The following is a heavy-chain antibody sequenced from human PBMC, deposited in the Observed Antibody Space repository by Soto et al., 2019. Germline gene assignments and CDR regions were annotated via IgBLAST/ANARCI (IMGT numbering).Heavy chain of an antibody. Sequence: GESLKISCKGSGYNFTTFWIGWVRQMPGKGLEWMGIIYPGDSEAKYSPDFEGQVTISADRSTNTAYLQWRSLRASDTAMYYCARLGFPGAIYFDSWGLGTLVTVSS. CDR1: GYNFTTFW. CDR2: IYPGDSEA. J-gene: IGHJ4*02. CDR3: ARLGFPGAIYFDS. V-gene: IGHV5-51*01.